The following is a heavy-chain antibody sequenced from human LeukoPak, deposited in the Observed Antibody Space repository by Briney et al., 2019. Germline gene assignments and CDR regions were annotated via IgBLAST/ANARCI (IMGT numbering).Heavy chain of an antibody. CDR3: ARDVTYYGGDWFDP. J-gene: IGHJ5*02. CDR1: EFTFSSPA. V-gene: IGHV3-48*04. D-gene: IGHD4-23*01. CDR2: ISSGSSTI. Sequence: GGSLNLSGPAPEFTFSSPARIWFGKAQGKGRKGVPYISSGSSTIYYADSVRGRFTISRDNAKNSLYLQMNSLRAEDTAVYYCARDVTYYGGDWFDPWGQGTLVTVSS.